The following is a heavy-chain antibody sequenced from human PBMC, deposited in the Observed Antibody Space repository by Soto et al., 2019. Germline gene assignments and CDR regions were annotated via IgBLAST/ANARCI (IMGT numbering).Heavy chain of an antibody. V-gene: IGHV3-23*01. CDR2: ISASATTT. J-gene: IGHJ2*01. D-gene: IGHD6-13*01. CDR1: GFTFRTSA. Sequence: EVQLLESGGGVLQPGGSLRLSCAASGFTFRTSAMSWLRQAPGKGLEWVSGISASATTTYYADSVRGRFTISRDNSENTLSLQIISLRAEDTAVYYCAKDSAPAAGTFWDFDLWGSGNLVTVSP. CDR3: AKDSAPAAGTFWDFDL.